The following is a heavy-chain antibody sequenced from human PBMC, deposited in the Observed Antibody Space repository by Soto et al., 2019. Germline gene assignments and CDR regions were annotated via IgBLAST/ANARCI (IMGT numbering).Heavy chain of an antibody. CDR2: IIPILGIA. CDR3: ARDDGLAYGGGDCYS. D-gene: IGHD2-21*02. V-gene: IGHV1-69*02. Sequence: QVQLVQSGAEVKKPGSSVKVSCKASGGTFSSYTISWVRQAPGQGLEWMGRIIPILGIANYAQKFQGRVTITADKSTSTADMELSSLRSEDTAVYYCARDDGLAYGGGDCYSWGQGCLVTVSS. J-gene: IGHJ4*02. CDR1: GGTFSSYT.